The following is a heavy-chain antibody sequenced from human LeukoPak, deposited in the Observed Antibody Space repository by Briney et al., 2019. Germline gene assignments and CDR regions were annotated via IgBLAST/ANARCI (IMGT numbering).Heavy chain of an antibody. Sequence: PSETLSLTCTVSGVSISSHYWSWIRQPPGKGLEWIGYIYYSGSTDYNPSLKSRVTISVDTSKNQFSLKLSSVTAADTAVYYCARHQGFGLDYWGQGILVTVSS. CDR2: IYYSGST. J-gene: IGHJ4*02. CDR3: ARHQGFGLDY. D-gene: IGHD3-10*01. V-gene: IGHV4-59*11. CDR1: GVSISSHY.